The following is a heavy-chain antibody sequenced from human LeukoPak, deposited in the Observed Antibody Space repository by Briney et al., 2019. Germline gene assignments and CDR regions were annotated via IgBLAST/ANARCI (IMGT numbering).Heavy chain of an antibody. V-gene: IGHV3-23*01. D-gene: IGHD1-14*01. CDR2: IVGDASKM. Sequence: GGSLSLSCAVSGFSFDNCAMTWVRQAPGKGLEWVSSIVGDASKMYYADSVKGRFTISSDGSRNMLFLHMSRLRAEDTAIYYCARQPYNYYYLVVWGKGTTVTVSS. J-gene: IGHJ6*03. CDR3: ARQPYNYYYLVV. CDR1: GFSFDNCA.